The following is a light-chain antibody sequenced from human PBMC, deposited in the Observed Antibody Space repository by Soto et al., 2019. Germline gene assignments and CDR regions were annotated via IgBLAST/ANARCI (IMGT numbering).Light chain of an antibody. Sequence: QSVLTQPPSASGPPGQSVTISCTGTSSDVAGYNYVSWYQQHPGKAPKLIIYEVSERPSGVPDRFSGSKSGNTASLTVSGLQAEDEADYYCSSYAGSDNFCVFGTGTKV. CDR3: SSYAGSDNFCV. CDR2: EVS. J-gene: IGLJ1*01. CDR1: SSDVAGYNY. V-gene: IGLV2-8*01.